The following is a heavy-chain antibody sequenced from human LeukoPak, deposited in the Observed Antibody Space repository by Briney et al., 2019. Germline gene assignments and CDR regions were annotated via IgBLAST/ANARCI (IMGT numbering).Heavy chain of an antibody. J-gene: IGHJ3*02. V-gene: IGHV3-9*01. CDR2: ISWNSGSI. CDR1: GFTFDDYA. Sequence: TGGSLRLSCAASGFTFDDYAMHWVRQAPGKGLEWVSGISWNSGSIGYADSVKGRFTISRDNAKNSLYLQMNSLRAEDTAVYYCARDYRGGNRGDYGDAFDIWGQGTMVTVSS. CDR3: ARDYRGGNRGDYGDAFDI. D-gene: IGHD4-17*01.